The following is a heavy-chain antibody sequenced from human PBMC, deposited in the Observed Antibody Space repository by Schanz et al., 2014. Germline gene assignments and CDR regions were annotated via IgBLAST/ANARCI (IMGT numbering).Heavy chain of an antibody. CDR2: ISGGGGTT. CDR3: AKGSRSGSKVMDV. J-gene: IGHJ6*03. D-gene: IGHD3-10*01. CDR1: GFTFSSYA. Sequence: EVQLLESGGGLVQPGGSLRLSCAASGFTFSSYAMSWVRQAPGKGLEWVSAISGGGGTTYYTDSVKGRFTISRDNAKNSLYLQMNSLRPEDTALYYCAKGSRSGSKVMDVWGKGTTVTVSS. V-gene: IGHV3-23*01.